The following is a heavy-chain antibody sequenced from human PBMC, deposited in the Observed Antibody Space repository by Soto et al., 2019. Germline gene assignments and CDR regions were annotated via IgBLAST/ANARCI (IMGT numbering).Heavy chain of an antibody. CDR1: GFTFSSYE. CDR2: ISSSGSTI. V-gene: IGHV3-48*03. J-gene: IGHJ6*02. CDR3: ARDQEDGSFFPYYYGMDV. D-gene: IGHD3-3*01. Sequence: XGCLRLSFASSGFTFSSYEVSWVRQAPGKGLEWVSYISSSGSTIYYADSVKGRFTISRDNAKNSLYLQMDSLRAEDTAVYYCARDQEDGSFFPYYYGMDVWGQGTTVTVPS.